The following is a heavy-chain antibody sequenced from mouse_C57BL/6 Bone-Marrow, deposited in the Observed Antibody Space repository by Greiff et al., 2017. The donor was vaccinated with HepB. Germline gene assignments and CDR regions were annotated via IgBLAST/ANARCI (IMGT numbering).Heavy chain of an antibody. J-gene: IGHJ2*01. CDR1: GFTFSSYA. CDR3: ARVHYGSLYYFDY. Sequence: DVHLVESGGGLVKPGGSLKLSCAASGFTFSSYAMSWVRQTPEKRLEWVATISDGGSYTYYPDNVKGRYTISRDNAKNNLYLQMSHLKSEDTARYYCARVHYGSLYYFDYWGQGTTLTVSS. D-gene: IGHD1-1*01. V-gene: IGHV5-4*01. CDR2: ISDGGSYT.